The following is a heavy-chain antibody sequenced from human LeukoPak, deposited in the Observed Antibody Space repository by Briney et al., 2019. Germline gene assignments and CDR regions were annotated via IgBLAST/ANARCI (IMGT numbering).Heavy chain of an antibody. CDR2: IIPIFGTA. V-gene: IGHV1-69*01. J-gene: IGHJ3*02. CDR1: GGTFSSYA. Sequence: SVKVSCKASGGTFSSYAISWVRQAPGQGLEWMGGIIPIFGTANYAQKFQGRVTITADESTSTAYMGLSSLRSEDTAVYYCARTSLRFLEWLLDAFDIWGQGTMVTVSS. CDR3: ARTSLRFLEWLLDAFDI. D-gene: IGHD3-3*01.